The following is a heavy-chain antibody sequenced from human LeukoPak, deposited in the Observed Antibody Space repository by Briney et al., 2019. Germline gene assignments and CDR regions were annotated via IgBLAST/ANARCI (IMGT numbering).Heavy chain of an antibody. J-gene: IGHJ4*02. CDR3: AKGRVVESILDY. D-gene: IGHD3-3*01. CDR1: GLTLSTYS. CDR2: IRGSGGIT. Sequence: GGPLRLPCAASGLTLSTYSMYWVRKAPGKRLVCVSGIRGSGGITYYADSVKGRFTIYRDNSENTLYLQMNSLRVDDTAVYYCAKGRVVESILDYWGQGVLVTVSS. V-gene: IGHV3-23*01.